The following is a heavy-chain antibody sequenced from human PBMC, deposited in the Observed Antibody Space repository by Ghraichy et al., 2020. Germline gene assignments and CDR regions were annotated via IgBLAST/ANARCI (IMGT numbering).Heavy chain of an antibody. CDR2: ISGYNGNT. V-gene: IGHV1-18*01. J-gene: IGHJ6*02. CDR3: ARYSNYPNYYAMDV. CDR1: DYTFTSYG. Sequence: ASVKVSCKASDYTFTSYGISWVRQAPGQGLEWMGWISGYNGNTNYAQKVQGRVTMTTDTSTSTAYLDLRSLRSDDTAVYYCARYSNYPNYYAMDVWGQGTTVTVSS. D-gene: IGHD4-11*01.